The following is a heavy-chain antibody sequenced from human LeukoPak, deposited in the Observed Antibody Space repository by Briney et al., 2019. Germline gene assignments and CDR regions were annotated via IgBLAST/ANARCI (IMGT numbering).Heavy chain of an antibody. CDR3: ARVEVGGSYSKFDY. CDR2: INEDGSTI. V-gene: IGHV3-74*01. Sequence: PGGSLRLSCAASGFSFSSYWMHWVRQAPGKGLVWVSRINEDGSTINYADSVKGRFTISRDNAKSTLSLQMNSLRAEDTAVYYCARVEVGGSYSKFDYWGQGTLVTVSS. J-gene: IGHJ4*02. CDR1: GFSFSSYW. D-gene: IGHD1-26*01.